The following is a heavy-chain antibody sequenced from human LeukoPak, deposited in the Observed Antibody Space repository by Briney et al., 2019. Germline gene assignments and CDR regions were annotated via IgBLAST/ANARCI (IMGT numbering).Heavy chain of an antibody. CDR3: ARGDVYYGSGSPPFDY. CDR2: MNPNSGNT. Sequence: ASVKVSCKASGYTFTSYDINWVRQATGQGLEWMGWMNPNSGNTGYAQKFQGRVTMTRNTSISTAYTELSSLRSEDTAVYYCARGDVYYGSGSPPFDYWGQGTLVTVSS. J-gene: IGHJ4*02. V-gene: IGHV1-8*01. CDR1: GYTFTSYD. D-gene: IGHD3-10*01.